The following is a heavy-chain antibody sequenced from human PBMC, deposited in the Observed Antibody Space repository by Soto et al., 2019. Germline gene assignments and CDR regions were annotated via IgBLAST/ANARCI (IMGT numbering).Heavy chain of an antibody. V-gene: IGHV5-51*01. CDR3: ARHGGAILAIYGGNPLDY. Sequence: GESLKISCKGSGYSFTSYWIGWVRQMPGKGLEWMGIIYPGDSDTRYSPSFQGQVTISADKSISTAYLQWSSLKASDTAMYYYARHGGAILAIYGGNPLDYWGQGTLVTVSS. D-gene: IGHD4-17*01. CDR1: GYSFTSYW. J-gene: IGHJ4*02. CDR2: IYPGDSDT.